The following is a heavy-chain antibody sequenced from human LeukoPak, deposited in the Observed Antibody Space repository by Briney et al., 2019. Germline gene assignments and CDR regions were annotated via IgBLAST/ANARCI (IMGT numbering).Heavy chain of an antibody. CDR1: GFIFSTYG. V-gene: IGHV3-30*02. J-gene: IGHJ4*02. D-gene: IGHD3-10*01. CDR2: ISYDGSNE. CDR3: AKGYGSGSYVISY. Sequence: GGSLRLSCAASGFIFSTYGIHWVRQAPVKGLEWVAFISYDGSNEYYADSVKGRLTISRDNSKNTLYLQMDSLRPEDTAVYYCAKGYGSGSYVISYLGQGTLVTVSA.